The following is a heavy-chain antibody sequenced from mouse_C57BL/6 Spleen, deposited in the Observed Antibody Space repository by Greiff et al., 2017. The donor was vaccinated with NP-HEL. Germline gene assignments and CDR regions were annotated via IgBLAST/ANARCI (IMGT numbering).Heavy chain of an antibody. CDR2: INPNNGGT. CDR3: ARSYGYEGDYYAMDY. D-gene: IGHD2-2*01. V-gene: IGHV1-26*01. Sequence: EVQLQQSGPELVKPGASVKISCKASGYTFTDYYMNWVKQSHGKSLEWIGDINPNNGGTSYNQKFKGKATLTVDKSSSTAYMELRSLTSEDSAVYYCARSYGYEGDYYAMDYWGQGTSVTVSS. J-gene: IGHJ4*01. CDR1: GYTFTDYY.